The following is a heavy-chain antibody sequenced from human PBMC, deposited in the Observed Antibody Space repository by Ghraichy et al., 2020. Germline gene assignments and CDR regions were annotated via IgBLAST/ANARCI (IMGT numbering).Heavy chain of an antibody. J-gene: IGHJ6*02. CDR2: ISISGSTV. CDR3: ASSGGTIFGVVGHGMDV. CDR1: GFTFSSYT. V-gene: IGHV3-48*02. Sequence: GALNISCAASGFTFSSYTMNWVRQAPGKGLEWVSYISISGSTVYYADSVVGRFTISRDDAKNSLYLQMNSLRDEDTAVYYCASSGGTIFGVVGHGMDVWGQGTMVTVS. D-gene: IGHD3-3*01.